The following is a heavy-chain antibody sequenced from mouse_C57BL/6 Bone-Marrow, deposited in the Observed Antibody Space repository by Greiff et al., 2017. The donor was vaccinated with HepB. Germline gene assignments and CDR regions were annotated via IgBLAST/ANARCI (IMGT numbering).Heavy chain of an antibody. CDR1: GFTFSSYA. CDR2: ISDGGSYT. V-gene: IGHV5-4*01. Sequence: EVQLQESGGGLVKPGGSLKLSCAASGFTFSSYAMSWVRQTPEKRLEWVATISDGGSYTYYPDNVKGRFPISRDNAKNNLYLQMSHLKSEDTAMYYCARDRDYYGSSSPWFAYWGQGTLVTVSA. D-gene: IGHD1-1*01. J-gene: IGHJ3*01. CDR3: ARDRDYYGSSSPWFAY.